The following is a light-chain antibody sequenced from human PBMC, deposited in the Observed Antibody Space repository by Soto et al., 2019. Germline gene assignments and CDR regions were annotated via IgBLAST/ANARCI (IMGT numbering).Light chain of an antibody. V-gene: IGLV1-51*01. Sequence: QSVLTQPPSVSGAPGQSVTISCTGSGSNIGTYEVHWYQQLPGTAPKLLIYDDDKRPSGIPDRFSGSKSGTSATLGITGFQTGDEADYYCGSWDSSLSAYVFATGTKLTVL. CDR2: DDD. CDR1: GSNIGTYE. CDR3: GSWDSSLSAYV. J-gene: IGLJ1*01.